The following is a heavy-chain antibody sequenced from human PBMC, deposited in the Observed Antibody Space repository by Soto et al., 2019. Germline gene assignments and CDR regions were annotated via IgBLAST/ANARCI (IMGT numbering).Heavy chain of an antibody. CDR1: GGSISSFY. J-gene: IGHJ6*02. CDR3: AKSVDRLYYYYCMDV. D-gene: IGHD6-19*01. V-gene: IGHV4-59*01. CDR2: IYYSGST. Sequence: SETLSLTSTVSGGSISSFYWSWIRQPPGKGLEWIGYIYYSGSTNYNPSLKSRVTISVDTSKNQFSLKLSSVTAADTAVYYCAKSVDRLYYYYCMDVWGQGTTVTSP.